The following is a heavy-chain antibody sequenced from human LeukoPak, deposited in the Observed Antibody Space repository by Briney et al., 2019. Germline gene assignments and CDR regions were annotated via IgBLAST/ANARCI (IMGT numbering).Heavy chain of an antibody. CDR3: ARDQPGTYTLSST. Sequence: EGSLRLSCAASGFTFSSYAMSWVRQAPGKGLEWVAFMSFDGSDKYYADSVKGRFTISRDNSKNTLYLQMNSLRFEDTAVYYCARDQPGTYTLSSTWGQGTLVTVSS. CDR2: MSFDGSDK. D-gene: IGHD6-19*01. J-gene: IGHJ5*02. CDR1: GFTFSSYA. V-gene: IGHV3-30-3*01.